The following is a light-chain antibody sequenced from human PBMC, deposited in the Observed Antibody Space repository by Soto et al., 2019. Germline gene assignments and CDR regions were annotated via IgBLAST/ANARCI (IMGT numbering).Light chain of an antibody. Sequence: DTQMPLSPSTLSAPVVYPVTVTFRASQSVSGWLAWYQQKPGEAPKLLIYDASALPRGVPSRFSGSGSGTKFTLTIASLQPDDFATYYCQQYETFSGTFGPGTKVDIK. CDR1: QSVSGW. CDR2: DAS. V-gene: IGKV1-5*01. J-gene: IGKJ1*01. CDR3: QQYETFSGT.